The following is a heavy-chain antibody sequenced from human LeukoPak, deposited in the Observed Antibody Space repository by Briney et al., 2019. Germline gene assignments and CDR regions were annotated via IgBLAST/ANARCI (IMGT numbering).Heavy chain of an antibody. Sequence: EASVKVSCKVSGYTLTELSMHWVRQAPGKGLEWMGGFDPEDGETIYAQEFQGRVTMTEDTSTDTAYMELSSLRSEDTAVYYCATPSDSPGYYFDYWGQGTLVTVSS. J-gene: IGHJ4*02. CDR1: GYTLTELS. CDR3: ATPSDSPGYYFDY. D-gene: IGHD3-22*01. CDR2: FDPEDGET. V-gene: IGHV1-24*01.